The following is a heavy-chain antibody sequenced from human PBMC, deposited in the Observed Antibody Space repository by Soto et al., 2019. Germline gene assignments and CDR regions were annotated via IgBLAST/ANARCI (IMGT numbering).Heavy chain of an antibody. J-gene: IGHJ6*03. D-gene: IGHD5-18*01. CDR3: ASGDVDTTNYYYYYYMDV. V-gene: IGHV4-59*08. Sequence: SETLSLTCTVSGGSISSYYWSWIRQPPGKGLEWIGYIYYSGSTNYNPSLKSRVTISVDTSKNQFSLKLSSVTAADTAVYYCASGDVDTTNYYYYYYMDVWGKGTTVT. CDR2: IYYSGST. CDR1: GGSISSYY.